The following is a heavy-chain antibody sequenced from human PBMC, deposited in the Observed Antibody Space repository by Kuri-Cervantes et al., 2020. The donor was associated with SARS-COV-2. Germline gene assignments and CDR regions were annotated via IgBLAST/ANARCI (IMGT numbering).Heavy chain of an antibody. J-gene: IGHJ6*03. V-gene: IGHV1-69*10. D-gene: IGHD1-7*01. CDR3: ATALPTGTTVHGYYYYYMDV. CDR1: GGTFSSYA. CDR2: IIPIFGIA. Sequence: SVKVSCKASGGTFSSYAISWVRQAPGQGLEWMGGIIPIFGIANYAQKFQGRVTMTEDTSTDTAYMELSSLRSEDTAVYYCATALPTGTTVHGYYYYYMDVWGKGTTVTVSS.